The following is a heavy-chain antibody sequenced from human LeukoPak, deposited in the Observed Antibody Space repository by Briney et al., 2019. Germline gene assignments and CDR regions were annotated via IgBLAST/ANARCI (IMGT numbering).Heavy chain of an antibody. V-gene: IGHV3-33*01. CDR1: GFTFGDFG. CDR2: IWKDGSDE. D-gene: IGHD3-3*01. Sequence: GGSLRLSCAAAGFTFGDFGMHWVRQAPGKGLEWVALIWKDGSDEFYADSVKGRFTISRDNSRNTLSLQMNSLRGEDTAVYYCPREEAFQLEASLDQWGQGTLVTVSS. J-gene: IGHJ4*02. CDR3: PREEAFQLEASLDQ.